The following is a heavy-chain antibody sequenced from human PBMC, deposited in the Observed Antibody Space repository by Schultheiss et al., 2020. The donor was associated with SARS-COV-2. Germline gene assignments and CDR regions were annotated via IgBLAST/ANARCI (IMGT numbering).Heavy chain of an antibody. Sequence: GGSLRLSCAASGFTFDDYAMHWVRQAPGKGLEWVSGISWNSGSIGYADSVKGRFTISRDNSKNTLYLQMNSLRAEDTAVYYCASTLSGSYYNAFDYWGQGTLVTVSS. J-gene: IGHJ4*02. V-gene: IGHV3-9*01. CDR2: ISWNSGSI. CDR3: ASTLSGSYYNAFDY. CDR1: GFTFDDYA. D-gene: IGHD3-10*01.